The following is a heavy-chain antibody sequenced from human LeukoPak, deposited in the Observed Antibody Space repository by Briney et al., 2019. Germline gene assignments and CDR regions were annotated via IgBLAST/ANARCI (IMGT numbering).Heavy chain of an antibody. V-gene: IGHV3-23*01. Sequence: PGGSLRLSCAASGFTFSSYAMSWVRQAPGKGLEGVSAISGSGGSTYYADSVKGRFTISRDNSKNTLYLQMNSLRAEDTAVYYCAKDLHDYVWGSYDVYWGQGTLVTVSS. CDR3: AKDLHDYVWGSYDVY. CDR1: GFTFSSYA. D-gene: IGHD3-16*01. J-gene: IGHJ4*02. CDR2: ISGSGGST.